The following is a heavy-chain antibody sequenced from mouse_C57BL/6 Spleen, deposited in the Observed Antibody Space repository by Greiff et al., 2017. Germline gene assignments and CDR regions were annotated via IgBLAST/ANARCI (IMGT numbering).Heavy chain of an antibody. D-gene: IGHD2-3*01. CDR2: IYPGNSDT. Sequence: VQLQQSGTVLARPGASVKMSCKTSGYTFTSYWMHWVKQRPGQGLGWIGAIYPGNSDTSYNQKFKGKAKLTAVTSASTAYMELSSLTNEDSAVYYCTRGNDGPSYFDYWGQGTTLTVSS. J-gene: IGHJ2*01. V-gene: IGHV1-5*01. CDR3: TRGNDGPSYFDY. CDR1: GYTFTSYW.